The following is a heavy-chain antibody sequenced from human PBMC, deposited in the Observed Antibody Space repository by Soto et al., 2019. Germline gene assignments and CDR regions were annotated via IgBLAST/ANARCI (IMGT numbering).Heavy chain of an antibody. CDR3: ARDGYSGYKGIDY. CDR1: CGSISSGGYY. Sequence: TSETLSLTCTVSCGSISSGGYYWSWIRQHPGKGLEWIGYIYYSGSTYYNPSLKSRVTISVDTSKNQFSLKLSSVTAADTAVYYCARDGYSGYKGIDYWGQGTLVTVSS. CDR2: IYYSGST. V-gene: IGHV4-31*03. D-gene: IGHD5-12*01. J-gene: IGHJ4*02.